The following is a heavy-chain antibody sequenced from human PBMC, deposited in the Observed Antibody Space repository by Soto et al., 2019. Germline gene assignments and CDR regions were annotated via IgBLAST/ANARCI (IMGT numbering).Heavy chain of an antibody. CDR3: ARGGGSDSFDY. J-gene: IGHJ4*02. CDR2: INHLETT. Sequence: PSETLSLTCTVSGASISYGNYAWSWIRQTPGKGLEWIGYINHLETTFYNPSFESRPTLSIDRAQNQFSLNLNSMSAADRAVYFCARGGGSDSFDYWGQGILVTVS. D-gene: IGHD1-26*01. V-gene: IGHV4-30-2*01. CDR1: GASISYGNYA.